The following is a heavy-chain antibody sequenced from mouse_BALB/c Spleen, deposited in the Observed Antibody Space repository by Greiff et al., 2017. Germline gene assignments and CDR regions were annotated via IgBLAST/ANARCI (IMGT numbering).Heavy chain of an antibody. CDR3: ARSGYEHAMDY. V-gene: IGHV3-2*02. D-gene: IGHD2-2*01. CDR2: ISYSGST. Sequence: DVKLQESGPGLVKPSQSLSLTCTVTGYSITSDYAWNWIRQFPGNKLEWMGYISYSGSTSYNPSLKSRISITRDTSKNQFFLQLNSVTTEDTATYYCARSGYEHAMDYWGQGTSVTVSS. J-gene: IGHJ4*01. CDR1: GYSITSDYA.